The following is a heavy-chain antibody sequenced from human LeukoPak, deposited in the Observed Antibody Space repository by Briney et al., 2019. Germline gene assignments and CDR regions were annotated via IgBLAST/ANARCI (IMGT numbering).Heavy chain of an antibody. V-gene: IGHV3-30*18. Sequence: GGSLRLSCTGSGFTFNSYGMHWVRQAPGKGLEWEAAISYDGNYKYYVDSVKGRFTISRDNSKNTLYLQMNSLRTEDTAVFYCGKDRDAFDTLRVDYWGQGTLVTVSS. J-gene: IGHJ4*02. CDR1: GFTFNSYG. CDR3: GKDRDAFDTLRVDY. D-gene: IGHD3-9*01. CDR2: ISYDGNYK.